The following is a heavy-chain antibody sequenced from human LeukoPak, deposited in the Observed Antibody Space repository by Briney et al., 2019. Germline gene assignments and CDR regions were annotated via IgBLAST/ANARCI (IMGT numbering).Heavy chain of an antibody. V-gene: IGHV3-9*01. CDR3: AKDGQWLMTYFDY. CDR2: ISWDSGSI. Sequence: GRSLRLSCAASGFTFDDYAMHWVRQAPGKGLEWVSGISWDSGSIGYADSVKGRFTISRDNAKNSLYLQMNSLRAEDTALYYCAKDGQWLMTYFDYWGQGTLVTVSS. CDR1: GFTFDDYA. D-gene: IGHD6-19*01. J-gene: IGHJ4*02.